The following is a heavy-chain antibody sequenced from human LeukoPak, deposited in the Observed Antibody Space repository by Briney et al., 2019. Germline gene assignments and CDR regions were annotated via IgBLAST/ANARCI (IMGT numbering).Heavy chain of an antibody. J-gene: IGHJ4*02. CDR3: ARGKDRRFGMYYYDSSGYYWVY. V-gene: IGHV1-69*05. Sequence: SVKVSCKASGGTFSSYAFSWVRQAPGQGLEWMGGIIPIFGTANSAQKFQGRVTMTRNTSISTAYMELSSLRSEDTAVYYCARGKDRRFGMYYYDSSGYYWVYWGQGTLVTVSS. D-gene: IGHD3-22*01. CDR1: GGTFSSYA. CDR2: IIPIFGTA.